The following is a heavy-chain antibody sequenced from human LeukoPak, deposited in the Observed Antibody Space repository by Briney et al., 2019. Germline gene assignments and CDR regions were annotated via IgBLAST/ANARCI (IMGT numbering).Heavy chain of an antibody. CDR1: GYSFTGYY. Sequence: ASVKLSCTASGYSFTGYYMPWVRQAPGQGLEWMGWINPNNGGTNYPQNFRGRVTMTRDTSISTAYMELSRLRSDDTSVYYYAIGYSIACDCYEFDHWGQGTLVTVSS. J-gene: IGHJ4*02. CDR3: AIGYSIACDCYEFDH. V-gene: IGHV1-2*02. CDR2: INPNNGGT. D-gene: IGHD2-21*02.